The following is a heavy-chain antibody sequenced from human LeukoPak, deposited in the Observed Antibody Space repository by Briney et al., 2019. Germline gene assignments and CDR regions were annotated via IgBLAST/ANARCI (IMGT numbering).Heavy chain of an antibody. V-gene: IGHV4-34*01. J-gene: IGHJ4*02. Sequence: PSETLSLTCAVYGGPFSGYYWSWIRQPPGKGLEWIGEINHSGSTNYNPSLKSRVTISVDTSRNQFSLKLSSVTAADTAVYYCARRLCGGDCYSTFSYWGQGTLVTVSS. CDR2: INHSGST. CDR3: ARRLCGGDCYSTFSY. D-gene: IGHD2-21*02. CDR1: GGPFSGYY.